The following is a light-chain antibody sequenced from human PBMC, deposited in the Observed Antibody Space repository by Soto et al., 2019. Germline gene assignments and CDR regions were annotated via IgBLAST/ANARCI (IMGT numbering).Light chain of an antibody. CDR1: ESVSNN. J-gene: IGKJ1*01. CDR3: QQYDIWPPWA. V-gene: IGKV3-15*01. CDR2: GAS. Sequence: EIVMTQSPATLSVSPGERATLSCRASESVSNNLAWYQQKPGQAPRLLIYGASTRATGIPARFSGSGSGTEFTLTITGLQSEDFAVYYCQQYDIWPPWAFGQGTQVEI.